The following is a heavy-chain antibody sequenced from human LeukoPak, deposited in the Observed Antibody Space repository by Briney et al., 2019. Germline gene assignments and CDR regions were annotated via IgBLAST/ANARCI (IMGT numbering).Heavy chain of an antibody. J-gene: IGHJ4*02. CDR3: ARETVTTDGDFDY. CDR1: GGTFSSYA. Sequence: GASVKVSCKASGGTFSSYAISWVRQAPGQGLEWMGGIIPIFGTANYAQKFQGRVTITTDESTSTAYMELSSLRSEDTAVYYCARETVTTDGDFDYWGQGTLVTVSS. D-gene: IGHD4-11*01. V-gene: IGHV1-69*05. CDR2: IIPIFGTA.